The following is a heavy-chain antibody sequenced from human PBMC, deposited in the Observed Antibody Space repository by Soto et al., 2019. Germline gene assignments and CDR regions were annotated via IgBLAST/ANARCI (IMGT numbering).Heavy chain of an antibody. CDR2: MNPNRGNT. D-gene: IGHD2-15*01. V-gene: IGHV1-8*01. J-gene: IGHJ4*02. CDR1: GYTFTSYD. Sequence: ASVKVSCKASGYTFTSYDINWVRQATGQGLEWMGWMNPNRGNTGYAQKFQGRVTMTRNTSISTAYMELSSLRSEDTAVYYCARVGLLGVAAIPRTPNPLDYWGQGTLVTVSS. CDR3: ARVGLLGVAAIPRTPNPLDY.